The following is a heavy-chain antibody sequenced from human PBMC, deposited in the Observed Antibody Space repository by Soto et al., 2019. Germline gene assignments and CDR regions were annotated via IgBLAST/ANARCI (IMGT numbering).Heavy chain of an antibody. CDR3: ARGARYFDWSSLSEYFDY. Sequence: PSETLSLTCAVYGGSFSGYYWSWIRQPPGKGLEWIGEINHSGSTNYNPSLKSRVTISVDTSKNQFSLKLSSVTAADTAVYYCARGARYFDWSSLSEYFDYWGQGTLVTVSS. D-gene: IGHD3-9*01. V-gene: IGHV4-34*01. CDR1: GGSFSGYY. CDR2: INHSGST. J-gene: IGHJ4*02.